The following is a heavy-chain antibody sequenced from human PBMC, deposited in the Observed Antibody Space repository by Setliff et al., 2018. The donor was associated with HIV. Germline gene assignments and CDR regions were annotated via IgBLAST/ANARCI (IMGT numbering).Heavy chain of an antibody. CDR1: RGSISRYY. CDR3: ARDRPPSTVDMLGAFDR. V-gene: IGHV4-59*01. D-gene: IGHD4-17*01. J-gene: IGHJ3*02. Sequence: SETLSLTCTVSRGSISRYYWSWIRQPPGKGLEWIGYIYYTGTTKYNPSLKSRVSMSVDMSKNQLSLKLKSVTAADTAVYYCARDRPPSTVDMLGAFDRWGQGTKVTVSS. CDR2: IYYTGTT.